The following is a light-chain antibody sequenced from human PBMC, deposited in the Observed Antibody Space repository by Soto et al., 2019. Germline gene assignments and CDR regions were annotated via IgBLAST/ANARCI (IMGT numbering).Light chain of an antibody. J-gene: IGKJ1*01. CDR1: QSISSY. V-gene: IGKV1-39*01. Sequence: DIQITQSPCSLSASVGGRVTITFLASQSISSYLNWYQQKPGKAPKLLIFAASSLQSGVPSRFSGSRSGPDFTLTISSLQPEDFATYYCQQSYSSPPTFGQGTKVDIK. CDR2: AAS. CDR3: QQSYSSPPT.